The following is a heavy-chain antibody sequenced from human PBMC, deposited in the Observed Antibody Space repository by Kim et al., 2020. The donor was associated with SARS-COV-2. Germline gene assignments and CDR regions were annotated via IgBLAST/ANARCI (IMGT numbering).Heavy chain of an antibody. CDR1: GFTFDDYA. CDR2: ISWNSGSI. Sequence: GGSLRLSCAASGFTFDDYAMHWVRQAPGKGLEWVSGISWNSGSIGYADSVKGRFTISRDNAKNSLYLQMNSLRAEDTALYYCAKDTEWRAVDIVATVFDYWGQGTLVTVSS. J-gene: IGHJ4*02. V-gene: IGHV3-9*01. D-gene: IGHD5-12*01. CDR3: AKDTEWRAVDIVATVFDY.